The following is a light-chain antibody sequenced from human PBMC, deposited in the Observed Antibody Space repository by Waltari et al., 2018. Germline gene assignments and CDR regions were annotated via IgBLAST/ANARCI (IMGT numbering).Light chain of an antibody. CDR1: HTVSTS. J-gene: IGKJ3*01. V-gene: IGKV3-15*01. CDR2: GAS. CDR3: QQYNNLPFV. Sequence: EIVMTQSPATLSVSPGERATLSCRASHTVSTSLAWYHQKPGQTPRLPIYGASTRATGVPARFSGSGSGTEFTLTISGLQSEDSAVYYCQQYNNLPFVFGPGTKVDIK.